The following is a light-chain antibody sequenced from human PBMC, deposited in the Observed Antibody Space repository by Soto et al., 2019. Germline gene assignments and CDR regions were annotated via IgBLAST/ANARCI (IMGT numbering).Light chain of an antibody. CDR1: ESVXSX. J-gene: IGKJ2*01. Sequence: ERVMTQSPATLSVSPGERATLSCRASESVXSXLAWYQQKPGLAPRLLIYGASTRATGVPARFIGSGSGTEFTLTISSLQSEDFAIYYCQHYNNWPHTFGQGTKLEIK. CDR2: GAS. CDR3: QHYNNWPHT. V-gene: IGKV3-15*01.